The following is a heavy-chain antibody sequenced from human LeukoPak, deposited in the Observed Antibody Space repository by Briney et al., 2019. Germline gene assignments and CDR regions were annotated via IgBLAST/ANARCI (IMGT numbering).Heavy chain of an antibody. CDR3: ARELAARRYFDY. Sequence: GGSLRLSCAASGFTFSSYGMHWVRQAPGKGLEWVAVIWYDGSNKYYADSVKGRFTISRDNSKNTLYLQMNSLRAEDTAVYYCARELAARRYFDYWGQGTLVTASS. J-gene: IGHJ4*02. CDR1: GFTFSSYG. CDR2: IWYDGSNK. V-gene: IGHV3-33*01. D-gene: IGHD6-6*01.